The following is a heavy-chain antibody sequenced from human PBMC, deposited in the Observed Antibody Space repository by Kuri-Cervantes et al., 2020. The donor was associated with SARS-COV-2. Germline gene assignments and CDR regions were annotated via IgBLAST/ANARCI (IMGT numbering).Heavy chain of an antibody. V-gene: IGHV3-73*01. CDR2: IRSKANSYAT. Sequence: GESLKISCAASGFTFSGSAMHWVRQASGKGLEWVGRIRSKANSYATAYAASVKGRLTISRDDSKNTAYLQMNSLKTEDTAVYYCTSRTMDVWGQGTTVTVSS. J-gene: IGHJ6*02. CDR1: GFTFSGSA. CDR3: TSRTMDV.